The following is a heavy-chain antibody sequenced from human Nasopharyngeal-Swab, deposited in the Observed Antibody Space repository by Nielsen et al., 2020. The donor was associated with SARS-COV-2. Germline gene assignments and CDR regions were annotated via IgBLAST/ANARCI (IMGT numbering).Heavy chain of an antibody. J-gene: IGHJ4*02. CDR3: AKDLRGPYFF. V-gene: IGHV3-21*04. D-gene: IGHD2/OR15-2a*01. CDR1: GFTFSIYT. Sequence: GGSLRLSCAASGFTFSIYTMNWVRQAPGKGLEWVSAISSSGDYIYYAASVKGRFTISRDNSKNTLSLQMNSLRAEDTAVYYCAKDLRGPYFFWGQGTLVTVSS. CDR2: ISSSGDYI.